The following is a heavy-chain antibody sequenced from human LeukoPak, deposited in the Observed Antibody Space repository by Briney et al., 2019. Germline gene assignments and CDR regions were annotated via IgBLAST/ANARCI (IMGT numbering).Heavy chain of an antibody. CDR2: IKSNADGGTP. V-gene: IGHV3-15*01. D-gene: IGHD3-16*01. J-gene: IGHJ4*02. CDR1: GFSFMNAW. Sequence: WGSLRLSCAASGFSFMNAWMIWVRQAPGKGLEWVGRIKSNADGGTPDYAAPARGRLTISRDDSKNTLYMQMNGLKTEDTAVYYCTTFYYEYSPYWGRGTLVTVSS. CDR3: TTFYYEYSPY.